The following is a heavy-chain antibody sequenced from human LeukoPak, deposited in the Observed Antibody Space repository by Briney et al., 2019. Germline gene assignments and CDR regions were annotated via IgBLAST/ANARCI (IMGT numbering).Heavy chain of an antibody. V-gene: IGHV3-74*03. CDR3: ARDDLSWYSGIDY. CDR1: GFTFRTYW. Sequence: GDSLRLSCEVSGFTFRTYWMHWVRQAPGKGLVWVSYINSDGTGTMYADSVKGRFTVSRDNAKNTPYLQMNSLRAEDTAVYYCARDDLSWYSGIDYWGQGVLVTVSS. CDR2: INSDGTGT. J-gene: IGHJ4*02. D-gene: IGHD6-13*01.